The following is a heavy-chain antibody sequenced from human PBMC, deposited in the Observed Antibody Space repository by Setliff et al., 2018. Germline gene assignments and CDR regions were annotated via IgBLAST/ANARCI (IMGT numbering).Heavy chain of an antibody. CDR1: GGSISTNTYF. Sequence: SETLSLTCTVSGGSISTNTYFWGWIRQSPGKGLEWIGNTYYSGDAYYNPSLKSRVTISVDTSRNQFSLKLSSVTAADTAVYYCARHVGSRSRGYNYYYYYMDVWGKGTTVTVS. J-gene: IGHJ6*03. CDR3: ARHVGSRSRGYNYYYYYMDV. CDR2: TYYSGDA. D-gene: IGHD3-10*01. V-gene: IGHV4-39*01.